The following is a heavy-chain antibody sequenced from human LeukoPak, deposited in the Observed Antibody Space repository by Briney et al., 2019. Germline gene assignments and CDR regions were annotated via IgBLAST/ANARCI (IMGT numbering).Heavy chain of an antibody. J-gene: IGHJ4*02. V-gene: IGHV3-23*01. CDR1: GFTFSTEG. CDR3: ATAGWVY. D-gene: IGHD6-19*01. CDR2: ISDGGDNT. Sequence: GGSLRLSCAASGFTFSTEGMAWLRQAPVKGLVWVSSISDGGDNTYAASVKGRFTISRDPSKNTLYLQISSLRPEDTAVSYCATAGWVYWGPGTLVTVSS.